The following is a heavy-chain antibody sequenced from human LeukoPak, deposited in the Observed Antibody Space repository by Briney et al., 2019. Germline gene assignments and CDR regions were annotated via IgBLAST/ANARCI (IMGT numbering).Heavy chain of an antibody. Sequence: SGGSLRLSCAASGFTVSSNYMSWVRQAPGKGLEWVAVIWYDGSNKYYADSVEGRFTISRDNSKNTLYLQMNSLRAEDTAVYYCARDSSGYCDYWGQGTLVTVSS. D-gene: IGHD3-22*01. CDR1: GFTVSSNY. CDR3: ARDSSGYCDY. J-gene: IGHJ4*02. CDR2: IWYDGSNK. V-gene: IGHV3-33*08.